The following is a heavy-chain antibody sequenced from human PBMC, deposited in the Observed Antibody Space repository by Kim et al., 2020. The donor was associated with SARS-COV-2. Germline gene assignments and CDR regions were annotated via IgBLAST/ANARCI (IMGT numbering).Heavy chain of an antibody. CDR3: ARGPYDFWTRPFDP. J-gene: IGHJ5*02. V-gene: IGHV4-39*07. D-gene: IGHD3-3*01. Sequence: SETLSLTCTVSGGSISSSSYYWGWIRQPPGKGLEWIGSIYYSGSTYYNPSLKSRVTISVDTSKNQFSLKLSSVTAADTAVYYCARGPYDFWTRPFDPWGQGTLVTVSS. CDR1: GGSISSSSYY. CDR2: IYYSGST.